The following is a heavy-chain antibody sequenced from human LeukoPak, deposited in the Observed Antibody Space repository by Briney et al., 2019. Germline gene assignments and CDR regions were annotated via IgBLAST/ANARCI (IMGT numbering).Heavy chain of an antibody. V-gene: IGHV1-8*01. CDR3: AKDRGRTLGYFDY. CDR2: MNPNSGNT. J-gene: IGHJ4*02. CDR1: GNTFTSYD. D-gene: IGHD2-15*01. Sequence: GASVKVSCKASGNTFTSYDINWVRQATGQGLEWMGWMNPNSGNTGYAQKFQGRVTMTRNTSISTAYMELSSLRSEDTAVYYCAKDRGRTLGYFDYWGQGTLVTVSS.